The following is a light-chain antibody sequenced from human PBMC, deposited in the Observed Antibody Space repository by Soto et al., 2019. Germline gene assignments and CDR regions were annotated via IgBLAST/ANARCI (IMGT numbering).Light chain of an antibody. Sequence: IVLTQSPGTLSLSPGERATLSCRPSQSVSGSYLAWYQQKPGQAPRLLIYGASSRATGIPDRISGSGSGTDFTLTISRLEPEDFAVYYCQQYDSSPKTFGQGTKVDIK. CDR3: QQYDSSPKT. CDR1: QSVSGSY. CDR2: GAS. V-gene: IGKV3-20*01. J-gene: IGKJ1*01.